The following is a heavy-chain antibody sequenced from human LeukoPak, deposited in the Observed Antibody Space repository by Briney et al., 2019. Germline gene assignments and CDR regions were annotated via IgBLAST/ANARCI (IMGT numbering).Heavy chain of an antibody. D-gene: IGHD2-2*01. Sequence: SETLSLTCSVSGHSISSDYYWGWIRQPPGKGLEWIGSVIHSGSAYYNPSLKSRVTMSVDTSKNQLSLKLSSVTAADTAVYYCARTGCSSSSSCMFDPWGQGTLVTVSS. CDR2: VIHSGSA. V-gene: IGHV4-38-2*01. CDR1: GHSISSDYY. J-gene: IGHJ5*02. CDR3: ARTGCSSSSSCMFDP.